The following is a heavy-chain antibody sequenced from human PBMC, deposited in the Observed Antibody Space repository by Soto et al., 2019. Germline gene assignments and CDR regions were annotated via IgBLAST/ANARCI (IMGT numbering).Heavy chain of an antibody. D-gene: IGHD6-13*01. CDR2: TYYRSKWYN. Sequence: PSQTLSLTCAISGDSVSSNSAAWNWIRQSPSRGLEWLGRTYYRSKWYNDYAVSVKSRITINPDTSKNQFSLQLNSVTPEDTAVYYCVRGYSSSWYVGGAFDIWGQGTMVTVSS. CDR3: VRGYSSSWYVGGAFDI. V-gene: IGHV6-1*01. J-gene: IGHJ3*02. CDR1: GDSVSSNSAA.